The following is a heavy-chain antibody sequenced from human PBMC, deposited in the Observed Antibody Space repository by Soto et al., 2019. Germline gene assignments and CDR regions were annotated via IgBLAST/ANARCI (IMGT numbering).Heavy chain of an antibody. CDR1: GITFSRYA. V-gene: IGHV3-30*18. Sequence: QVQLMESGGGVVQPGRSLRLSCAASGITFSRYALHWVRQAPGKGLEWVAVISYDGSDKNFADSVKGRFTISRDNSKNTLYLQMNRLRTEDTAVYYCAKTPASHPGFYYYLDVWGKGPTVTVSS. CDR3: AKTPASHPGFYYYLDV. J-gene: IGHJ6*03. D-gene: IGHD2-15*01. CDR2: ISYDGSDK.